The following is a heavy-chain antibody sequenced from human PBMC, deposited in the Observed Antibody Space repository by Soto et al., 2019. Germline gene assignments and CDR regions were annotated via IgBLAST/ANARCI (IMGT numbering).Heavy chain of an antibody. D-gene: IGHD3-22*01. CDR2: IYPGDSDT. V-gene: IGHV5-51*01. CDR1: GYSFTSYW. Sequence: PRESLKISCQGSGYSFTSYWIGWVRQMPGKGLDWMGIIYPGDSDTRYSPSFQGQVTISADKSISTAYLQWSSLKASDTAMYYCARVISLDDYYDSSGYALNYFDYWGQGTLVTVYS. J-gene: IGHJ4*02. CDR3: ARVISLDDYYDSSGYALNYFDY.